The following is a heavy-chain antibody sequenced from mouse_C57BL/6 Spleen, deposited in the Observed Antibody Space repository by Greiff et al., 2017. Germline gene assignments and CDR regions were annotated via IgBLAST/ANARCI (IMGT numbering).Heavy chain of an antibody. V-gene: IGHV1-64*01. Sequence: VKLQQPGAELVKPGASVKLSCKASGYTFTSYWMHWVKQRPGQGLEWIGMIHPNSGSTNYNEKFKSKATLTVDKSSSTAYMQLSSLTSEDSAVYYCAIGHYGSSYGYFDVWGTGTTVTVSS. CDR1: GYTFTSYW. CDR3: AIGHYGSSYGYFDV. J-gene: IGHJ1*03. CDR2: IHPNSGST. D-gene: IGHD1-1*01.